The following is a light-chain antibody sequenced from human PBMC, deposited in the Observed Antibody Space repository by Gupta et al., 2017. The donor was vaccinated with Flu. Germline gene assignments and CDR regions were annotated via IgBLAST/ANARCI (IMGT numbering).Light chain of an antibody. Sequence: DIQMTQSPSSLSASVGDRVTITCRASQSISSYLNWHQQKPGKAPKLLIYAASRLQSGVPSRFSGSGSATDFTLTISRLHPEDFATYYCQQSDSTSWTFGQGTKVEIK. CDR2: AAS. CDR3: QQSDSTSWT. CDR1: QSISSY. V-gene: IGKV1-39*01. J-gene: IGKJ1*01.